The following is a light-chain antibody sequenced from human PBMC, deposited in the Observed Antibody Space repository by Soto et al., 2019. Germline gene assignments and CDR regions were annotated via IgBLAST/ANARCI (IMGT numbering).Light chain of an antibody. CDR3: QHYKTWPLS. CDR2: DAS. Sequence: EIVLTQSPGTLSLSPGERATLSCRASQIIGSTLAWYQQKPGQTPRLLIYDASTRATGIPARFSGIGSGTEFTLIISSLQSEDFAVYYCQHYKTWPLSFGGGTKVDIK. V-gene: IGKV3-15*01. CDR1: QIIGST. J-gene: IGKJ4*01.